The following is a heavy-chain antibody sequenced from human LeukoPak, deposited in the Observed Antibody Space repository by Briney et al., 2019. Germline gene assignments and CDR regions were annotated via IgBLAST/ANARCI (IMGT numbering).Heavy chain of an antibody. D-gene: IGHD1-26*01. J-gene: IGHJ4*02. Sequence: GGSLRLSCAASGFTFSSYGMHWVRQAPGKGLEWVAFIRYDGSNKYYADSVKGRFTISRDNSKNTLYLQMNSLRAEDMAVYYCARGAVAGANFDYWGLGTLVTVSS. CDR1: GFTFSSYG. CDR3: ARGAVAGANFDY. CDR2: IRYDGSNK. V-gene: IGHV3-30*02.